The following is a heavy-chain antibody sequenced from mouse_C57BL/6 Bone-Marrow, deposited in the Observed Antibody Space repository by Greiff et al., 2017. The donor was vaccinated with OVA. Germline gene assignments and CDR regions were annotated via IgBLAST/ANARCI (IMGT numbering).Heavy chain of an antibody. J-gene: IGHJ2*01. CDR2: IYPGDGDT. CDR3: ARHEDGYYASYFDY. V-gene: IGHV1-82*01. CDR1: GYAFSSSW. Sequence: QVQLKQSGPELVKPGASVKISCKASGYAFSSSWMNWVKQRPGKGLEWIGRIYPGDGDTNYNGKFKGKATLTADKSSSTAYMQLSSLTSEDSAVYFCARHEDGYYASYFDYCGQGTTLTVSS. D-gene: IGHD2-3*01.